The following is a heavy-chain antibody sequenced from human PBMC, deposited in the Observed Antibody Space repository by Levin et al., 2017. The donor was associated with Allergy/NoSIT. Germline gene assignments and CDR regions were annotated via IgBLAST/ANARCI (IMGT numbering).Heavy chain of an antibody. Sequence: GESLKISCAASGFTFSSYGMHWVRQAPGKGLEWVAVISYDGSNKYYADSVKGRFTISRDNSKNTLYLQMNSLRAEDTAVYYCAKSVGGDLGYWGQGTLVTVSS. CDR3: AKSVGGDLGY. CDR2: ISYDGSNK. J-gene: IGHJ4*02. V-gene: IGHV3-30*18. D-gene: IGHD2-21*01. CDR1: GFTFSSYG.